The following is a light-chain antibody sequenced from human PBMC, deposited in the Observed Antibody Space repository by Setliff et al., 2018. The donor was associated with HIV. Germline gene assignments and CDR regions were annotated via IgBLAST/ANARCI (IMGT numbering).Light chain of an antibody. CDR1: SSDVDAYDY. Sequence: QSVLTQPRSMSGSPGQSVTISCTGTSSDVDAYDYVSWYQHHPGKAPKLLIYDVSERPSGVPVRFSGSKSGNTASLTISGLQAEDEADYYCCSYAGSYTYVFGTGTKV. J-gene: IGLJ1*01. CDR3: CSYAGSYTYV. V-gene: IGLV2-11*01. CDR2: DVS.